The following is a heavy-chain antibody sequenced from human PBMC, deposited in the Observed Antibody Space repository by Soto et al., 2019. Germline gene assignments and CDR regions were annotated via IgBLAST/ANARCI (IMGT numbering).Heavy chain of an antibody. Sequence: QVQLLQSGAAVKKPGASVKISCKASGYTFTSFAMHWVRQAPGQRLEWMGWINAGNGNTKYSQSFQRRITITGDTSASPAYMELSSLRSEDTAVYYCARGSSDWFPYFDYWAQGTLVTVSS. J-gene: IGHJ4*02. CDR3: ARGSSDWFPYFDY. V-gene: IGHV1-3*01. CDR1: GYTFTSFA. D-gene: IGHD3-9*01. CDR2: INAGNGNT.